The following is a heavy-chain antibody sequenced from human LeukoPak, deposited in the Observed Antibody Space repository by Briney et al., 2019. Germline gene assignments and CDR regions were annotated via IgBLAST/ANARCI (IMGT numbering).Heavy chain of an antibody. J-gene: IGHJ4*02. CDR2: INTSGGST. CDR1: GYTFTSYY. D-gene: IGHD5-18*01. V-gene: IGHV1-46*01. CDR3: ARDADTAMGVQESNYFDY. Sequence: GASEKVSCKASGYTFTSYYMHWVRQAPGQGLEWMGIINTSGGSTSYAQKFQGRVAMTRDTSTSTVYMELSSLRSEDTAVYYCARDADTAMGVQESNYFDYWGQGTLVTVSS.